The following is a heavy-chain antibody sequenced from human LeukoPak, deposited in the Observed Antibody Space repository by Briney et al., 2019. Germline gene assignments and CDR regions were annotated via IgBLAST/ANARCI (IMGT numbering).Heavy chain of an antibody. CDR2: ISGSGGST. J-gene: IGHJ4*02. D-gene: IGHD3-10*01. Sequence: GGSLRLSCAASGFTFSSYAMSWVRQAPGKGLEWVSGISGSGGSTYYADSVKGRFNISRDNSKNTLHLQMTSLRAEDTAVYYCAKDGDYYYGSGSYYDYWGQGTLVTVSS. CDR3: AKDGDYYYGSGSYYDY. V-gene: IGHV3-23*01. CDR1: GFTFSSYA.